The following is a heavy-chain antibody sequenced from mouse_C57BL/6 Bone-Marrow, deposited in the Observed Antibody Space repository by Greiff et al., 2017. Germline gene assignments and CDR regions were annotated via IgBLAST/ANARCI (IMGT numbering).Heavy chain of an antibody. CDR2: ISSGGDYI. D-gene: IGHD4-1*01. V-gene: IGHV5-9-1*02. CDR1: GFTFSSYA. CDR3: TRGKGNWGAWFAY. Sequence: EVKLMESGEGLVKPGGSLKLSCAASGFTFSSYAMSWVRQTPEKRLEWVAYISSGGDYIYYADTVKGRFTISSDNARNTLYLQMSSLKSEDTAMYYCTRGKGNWGAWFAYWGQGTLVTVSA. J-gene: IGHJ3*01.